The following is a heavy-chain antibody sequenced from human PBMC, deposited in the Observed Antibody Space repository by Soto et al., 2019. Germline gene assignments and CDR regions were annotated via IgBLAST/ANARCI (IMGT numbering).Heavy chain of an antibody. D-gene: IGHD6-13*01. CDR3: ARPDSSSWAAPFGS. CDR1: GGSISSYY. Sequence: PSETLSLTCTVSGGSISSYYWSWIRQPPGKGLEWIGCSSYTGSTYFNPSLRSRVTISVDTSNNQFSLKLTSVTASDTAVYYCARPDSSSWAAPFGSWGQGTLVTVS. CDR2: SSYTGST. V-gene: IGHV4-59*04. J-gene: IGHJ4*02.